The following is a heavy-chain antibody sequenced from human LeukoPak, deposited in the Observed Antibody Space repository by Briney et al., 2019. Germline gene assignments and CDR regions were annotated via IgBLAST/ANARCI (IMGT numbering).Heavy chain of an antibody. CDR3: VRARTPPPRNNWFDP. J-gene: IGHJ5*02. CDR2: IRQDGSGK. CDR1: GFTFSNYW. D-gene: IGHD1-14*01. Sequence: GGSLRLSCAASGFTFSNYWMSWVRQAPGKGLEWVANIRQDGSGKFYVDSVKGRFTISRDNAKNSLYLQMNSLRAEDTAIYYCVRARTPPPRNNWFDPWGQGTLVTVSS. V-gene: IGHV3-7*01.